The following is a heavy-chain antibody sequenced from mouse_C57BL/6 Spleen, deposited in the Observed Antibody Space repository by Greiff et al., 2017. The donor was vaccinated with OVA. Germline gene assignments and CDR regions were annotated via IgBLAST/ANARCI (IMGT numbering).Heavy chain of an antibody. CDR3: ARENGTVVPWYFDV. V-gene: IGHV1-81*01. CDR1: GYTFTSYG. D-gene: IGHD1-1*01. Sequence: VQGVESGAELARPGASVKLSCKASGYTFTSYGISWVKQRTGQGLEWIGEIYPRSGNTYYNEKFKGKATLTADKSSSTAYMELRSLTSEDSAVYFCARENGTVVPWYFDVWGTGTTVTVSS. J-gene: IGHJ1*03. CDR2: IYPRSGNT.